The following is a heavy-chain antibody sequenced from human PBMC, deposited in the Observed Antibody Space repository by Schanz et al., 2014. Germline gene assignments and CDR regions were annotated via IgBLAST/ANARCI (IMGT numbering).Heavy chain of an antibody. D-gene: IGHD3-9*01. CDR1: GFTFSSYG. V-gene: IGHV3-33*06. Sequence: QVQLVESGGGVVQPGRSLRLSCAASGFTFSSYGMHWVRQAPGKGLEWVAAMSYDGSIKYYGDSVKGRFTISRDNSENTLYLQMNSLSADDTAVYYCAKQIHYDILTVTRNWGQGTLVTVSS. CDR2: MSYDGSIK. CDR3: AKQIHYDILTVTRN. J-gene: IGHJ4*02.